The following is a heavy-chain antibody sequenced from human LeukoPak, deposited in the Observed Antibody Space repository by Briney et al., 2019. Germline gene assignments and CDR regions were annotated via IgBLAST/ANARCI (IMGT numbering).Heavy chain of an antibody. J-gene: IGHJ4*02. V-gene: IGHV3-53*01. CDR1: GFTVSSNH. CDR2: IENDATT. D-gene: IGHD4-17*01. Sequence: GGSLRLSCAVSGFTVSSNHMSWVRQAAGKGLEWVSLIENDATTYYADAVKGRFTISRDKSKNTLFLQMNSLRAEDTAVYYCAKSYGDYLGYFDPWGQGTLVTVSS. CDR3: AKSYGDYLGYFDP.